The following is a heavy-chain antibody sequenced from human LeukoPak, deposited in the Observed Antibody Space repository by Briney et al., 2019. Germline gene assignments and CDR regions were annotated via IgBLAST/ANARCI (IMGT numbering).Heavy chain of an antibody. CDR3: ARGRRRLAAAGATPPAPYFDY. D-gene: IGHD6-13*01. J-gene: IGHJ4*02. V-gene: IGHV3-53*01. CDR2: IYSGTI. CDR1: GFTVSSNS. Sequence: GGSLRLSCTVSGFTVSSNSMSWVRQAPGKGLEWVSFIYSGTIHYSDSVKGRSTISRDNAKDSLYLQMNSLRADDTAVYYCARGRRRLAAAGATPPAPYFDYWGQGTLVTVSS.